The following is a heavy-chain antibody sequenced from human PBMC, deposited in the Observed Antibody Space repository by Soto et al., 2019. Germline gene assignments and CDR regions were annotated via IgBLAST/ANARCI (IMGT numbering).Heavy chain of an antibody. CDR1: SGSISSDY. CDR2: VYYSGST. Sequence: SETLSLTCTVPSGSISSDYWSWIRQPPGKGLEWIGYVYYSGSTYLNPSLKSRVTISVGTSKNQFSLKVRSVTAADTAVYYCARTPIGYCSSGTCSNWFDSWGQGTLVTVSS. J-gene: IGHJ5*01. CDR3: ARTPIGYCSSGTCSNWFDS. D-gene: IGHD2-15*01. V-gene: IGHV4-59*08.